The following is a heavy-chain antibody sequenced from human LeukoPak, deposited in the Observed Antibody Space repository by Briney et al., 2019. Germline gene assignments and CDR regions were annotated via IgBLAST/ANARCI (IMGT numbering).Heavy chain of an antibody. CDR2: ISSSSSYI. CDR3: ARARSALGYFDY. J-gene: IGHJ4*02. Sequence: GGSLRLSCAASGFTFSSYSMNWVRQAPGKGLDWVSSISSSSSYIYYAESVKGRFTISRDNAKNSLYLQMNSLRAEDTAVYYCARARSALGYFDYWGQGTLVTVSS. CDR1: GFTFSSYS. D-gene: IGHD3-16*01. V-gene: IGHV3-21*01.